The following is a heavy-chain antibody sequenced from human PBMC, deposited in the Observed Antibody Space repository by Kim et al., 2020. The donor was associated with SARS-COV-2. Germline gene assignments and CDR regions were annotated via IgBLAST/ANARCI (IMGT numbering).Heavy chain of an antibody. D-gene: IGHD3-22*01. V-gene: IGHV3-21*01. CDR3: LLTYYYDSSGPPRPGDY. CDR1: GFTFSSYS. CDR2: ISSSSSYI. Sequence: GGSLRLSCAASGFTFSSYSMNWVRQAPGKGLEWVSSISSSSSYIYYADSVKGRFTISRDNAKNSLYLQMNSLRAEDTAVYYCLLTYYYDSSGPPRPGDYWGQGTLVTVSS. J-gene: IGHJ4*02.